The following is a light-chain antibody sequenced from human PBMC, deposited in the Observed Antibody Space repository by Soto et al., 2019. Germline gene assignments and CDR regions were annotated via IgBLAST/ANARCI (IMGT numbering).Light chain of an antibody. CDR1: QSVDTY. Sequence: EIVLTQSPATLSLSPGERATLSCRASQSVDTYLAWYQHKPGQAPRLLIYDASNRATGIPVRFSGSGSGTDFTLTISSLEPEDFAVYYCQQRKNWPPVTFGGGTKVDI. V-gene: IGKV3-11*01. CDR2: DAS. J-gene: IGKJ4*01. CDR3: QQRKNWPPVT.